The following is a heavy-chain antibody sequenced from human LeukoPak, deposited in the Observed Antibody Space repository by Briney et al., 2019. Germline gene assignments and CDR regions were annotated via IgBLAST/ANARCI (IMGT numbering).Heavy chain of an antibody. Sequence: GGSLRLSCAASGFTFSGYWMSWVRQAPGKGLEWVSAISGSGGSTYYADSVKGRFTISRDNSKNTLYLQMNSLRAEDTAVYYCALGHSSFDYWGQGTLVTVSS. CDR2: ISGSGGST. J-gene: IGHJ4*02. V-gene: IGHV3-23*01. CDR1: GFTFSGYW. CDR3: ALGHSSFDY. D-gene: IGHD6-13*01.